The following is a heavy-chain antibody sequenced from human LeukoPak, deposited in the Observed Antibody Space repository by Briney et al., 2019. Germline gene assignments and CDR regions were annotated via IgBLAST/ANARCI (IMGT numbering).Heavy chain of an antibody. CDR3: ARDPYNTILYRLAH. V-gene: IGHV3-23*01. D-gene: IGHD3-10*01. Sequence: GGSLRLSCAGSRFAFGTYAMGWVRQAPGMGLGWVSSISADGQVTYYADSVEGRFTVSRDNSKSTLYLQLNSLRAEDTATYYCARDPYNTILYRLAHWGQGTLVTVSS. CDR1: RFAFGTYA. CDR2: ISADGQVT. J-gene: IGHJ4*02.